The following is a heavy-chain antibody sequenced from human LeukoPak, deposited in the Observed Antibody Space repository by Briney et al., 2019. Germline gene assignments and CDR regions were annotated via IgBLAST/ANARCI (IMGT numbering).Heavy chain of an antibody. D-gene: IGHD6-6*01. CDR2: INPNRGGT. Sequence: GASVKVSCKASVYTLTRYYMHWVRQAPGQGVEWMGWINPNRGGTNYAQKFQGRVTMTRDTPISTAYRELSRLRSDDTAVYYCARGGDSSSFDYWGQGTLVTVSS. V-gene: IGHV1-2*02. CDR1: VYTLTRYY. CDR3: ARGGDSSSFDY. J-gene: IGHJ4*02.